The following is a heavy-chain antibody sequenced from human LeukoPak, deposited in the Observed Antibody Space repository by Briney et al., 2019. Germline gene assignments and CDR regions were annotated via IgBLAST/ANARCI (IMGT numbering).Heavy chain of an antibody. CDR2: ICYSGST. CDR3: AGLYSYGTLDY. V-gene: IGHV4-39*01. CDR1: GGSISSSSYY. D-gene: IGHD5-18*01. J-gene: IGHJ4*02. Sequence: SETLSLTCTVSGGSISSSSYYWGWIRQPPGKGLEWIGSICYSGSTYYNPSLKSRVTISVDTSKNQFSLKLSSVTAADTAAYYCAGLYSYGTLDYWGQGTLVTVSS.